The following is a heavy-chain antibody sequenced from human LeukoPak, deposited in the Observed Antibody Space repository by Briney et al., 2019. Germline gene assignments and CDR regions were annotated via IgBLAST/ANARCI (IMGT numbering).Heavy chain of an antibody. D-gene: IGHD3-16*02. J-gene: IGHJ4*02. V-gene: IGHV3-11*01. CDR3: ARRYDYVWGSYRPSYYFDY. Sequence: GGSLRLSCAASGFTFSDYYMSWIRQAPGKGLEWVSYISSSGSTIYYADSVKGRFTISRDNAKNSLYLQMNSLRAEDTAVYYCARRYDYVWGSYRPSYYFDYWGQGTLVTVSS. CDR2: ISSSGSTI. CDR1: GFTFSDYY.